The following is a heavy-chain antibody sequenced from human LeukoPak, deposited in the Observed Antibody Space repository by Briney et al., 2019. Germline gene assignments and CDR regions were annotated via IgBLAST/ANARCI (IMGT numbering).Heavy chain of an antibody. CDR1: GGSISSYY. D-gene: IGHD5-12*01. CDR2: IYYSGTT. V-gene: IGHV4-39*01. Sequence: SETLSLTCTVSGGSISSYYWGWIRRPPGKGLEWIASIYYSGTTHYNPSLKSRVTMSVDTSKNQFSLKLSAVTAADTAVYYCARQFHVSGYVDDLWGQGTRVTVSS. CDR3: ARQFHVSGYVDDL. J-gene: IGHJ4*01.